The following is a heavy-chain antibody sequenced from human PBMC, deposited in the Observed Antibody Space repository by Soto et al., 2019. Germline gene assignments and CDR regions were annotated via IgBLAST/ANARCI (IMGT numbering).Heavy chain of an antibody. CDR2: ISGKVDRT. D-gene: IGHD3-3*01. V-gene: IGHV3-64*01. J-gene: IGHJ6*03. CDR1: GFTFSTCA. Sequence: EVQLVESGGGMVQPGGSLRLSCAASGFTFSTCALHWVRLAPGNGLEFVSAISGKVDRTYYANSVKGRFTMSRYNSKDTLYLQLGSLTIEDMGVYYWARGAPERRGYYGVDCYYYMDGWGKGTRVTVSS. CDR3: ARGAPERRGYYGVDCYYYMDG.